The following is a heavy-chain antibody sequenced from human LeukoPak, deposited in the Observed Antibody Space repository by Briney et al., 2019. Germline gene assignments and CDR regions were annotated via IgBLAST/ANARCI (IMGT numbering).Heavy chain of an antibody. CDR2: MNPNSGNT. D-gene: IGHD1/OR15-1a*01. Sequence: ASVKVSCKASGYTFTSYDINWVRQATGQGLEWMGWMNPNSGNTGYAQKFQGRVTITRNTSISTAYMELSSLRSEDTAVYYCARGRKRSEQNWFDPWGQGTLVTVSS. V-gene: IGHV1-8*03. CDR3: ARGRKRSEQNWFDP. J-gene: IGHJ5*02. CDR1: GYTFTSYD.